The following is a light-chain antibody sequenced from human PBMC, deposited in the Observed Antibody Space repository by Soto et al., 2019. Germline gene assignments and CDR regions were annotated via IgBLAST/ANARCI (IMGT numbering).Light chain of an antibody. V-gene: IGLV1-40*01. Sequence: QAVVTQPPSVSGAPGQRVTISCTGSSSNIGAGYDVHWYQQLPGTAPKLLIYGNSNRPSGVPDRFSGSKSGTSASLAITGRQAEDEADYYCQSYDSSRSVVVFGGGTKLTVL. CDR1: SSNIGAGYD. J-gene: IGLJ2*01. CDR3: QSYDSSRSVVV. CDR2: GNS.